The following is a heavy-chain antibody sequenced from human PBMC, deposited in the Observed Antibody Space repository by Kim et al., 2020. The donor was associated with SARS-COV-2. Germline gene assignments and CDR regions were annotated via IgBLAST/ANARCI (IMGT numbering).Heavy chain of an antibody. V-gene: IGHV5-10-1*01. CDR3: ARQYYDFWSGYYTGTDY. Sequence: GESLKISCKGSGYSFTSYWISWVRQMPGKGLEWMGRIDPSDSYTNYSPSFQGHVTISADKSISTAYLQWSSLKASDTAMYYCARQYYDFWSGYYTGTDYWGRGTLVTVSS. CDR1: GYSFTSYW. J-gene: IGHJ4*02. CDR2: IDPSDSYT. D-gene: IGHD3-3*01.